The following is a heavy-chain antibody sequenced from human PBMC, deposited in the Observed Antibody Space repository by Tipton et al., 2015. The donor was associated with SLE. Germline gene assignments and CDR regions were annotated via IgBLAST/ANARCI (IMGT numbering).Heavy chain of an antibody. J-gene: IGHJ4*02. CDR1: GFTFSSYD. CDR2: IGTTGDT. D-gene: IGHD3-9*01. V-gene: IGHV3-13*01. Sequence: SLRLSCAASGFTFSSYDMHWVRQATGKGLEWVSAIGTTGDTYYPGSVKGRFTISRENAKNSLYLQMNSLRAEDTALYYCAKDIIGYYDILTGPFDYWGQGTLVTVSS. CDR3: AKDIIGYYDILTGPFDY.